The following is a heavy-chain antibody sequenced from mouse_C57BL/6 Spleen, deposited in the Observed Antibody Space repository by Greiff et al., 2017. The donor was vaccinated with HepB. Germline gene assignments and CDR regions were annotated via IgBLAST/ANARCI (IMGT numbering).Heavy chain of an antibody. D-gene: IGHD1-1*01. J-gene: IGHJ1*03. CDR2: ISDGGSYT. Sequence: EVKVEESGGGLVKPGGSLKLSCAASGFTFSSYAMSWVRQTPEKRLEWVATISDGGSYTYYPDNVKGRFTISRDNAKNKLYLQMSQLKSEDTAMYYCARDHLITTVGGDFDCWGTGTTVTVSS. CDR1: GFTFSSYA. V-gene: IGHV5-4*01. CDR3: ARDHLITTVGGDFDC.